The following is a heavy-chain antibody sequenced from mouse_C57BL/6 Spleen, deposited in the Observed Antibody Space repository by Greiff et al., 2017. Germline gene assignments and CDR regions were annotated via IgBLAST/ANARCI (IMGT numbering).Heavy chain of an antibody. CDR2: INPNNGGT. Sequence: EVQLQQSGPELVKPGASVKISCKASGYTFTDYSMNWVKQSPGKSLEWIGDINPNNGGTSYNEKFKGKATLTVDKPSSTAYMELRSLTSEDSAVYYCARGDYYWRSGFACWGQGTLVTVSA. D-gene: IGHD1-1*01. CDR3: ARGDYYWRSGFAC. CDR1: GYTFTDYS. J-gene: IGHJ3*01. V-gene: IGHV1-26*01.